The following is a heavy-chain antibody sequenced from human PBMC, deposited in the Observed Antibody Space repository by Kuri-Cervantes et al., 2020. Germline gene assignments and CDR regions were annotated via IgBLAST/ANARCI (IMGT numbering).Heavy chain of an antibody. V-gene: IGHV3-9*01. J-gene: IGHJ6*02. D-gene: IGHD1-26*01. Sequence: WVRQAPGKGLEWVSGISWNSGSIGYADSVKGRFTISRDNAKNSLYLQMNSLRAEDTALYYCAKDMGPNDYYYYGMDVWGQGTTVTVSS. CDR3: AKDMGPNDYYYYGMDV. CDR2: ISWNSGSI.